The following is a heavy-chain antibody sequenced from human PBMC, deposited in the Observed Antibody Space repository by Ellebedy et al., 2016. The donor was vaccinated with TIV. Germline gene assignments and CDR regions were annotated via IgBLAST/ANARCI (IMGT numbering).Heavy chain of an antibody. V-gene: IGHV3-53*01. J-gene: IGHJ6*02. CDR2: IYSGGST. CDR3: ACRSQTGYYYYYSMDV. CDR1: GFTVSNNY. D-gene: IGHD3-9*01. Sequence: GGSLRLXXAASGFTVSNNYMSWVRQAPGKGLEWVSLIYSGGSTYYADSVKGRFTISRDNSKNTLYLQMNSPRAEDTAVYYCACRSQTGYYYYYSMDVWGQGTTVTVSS.